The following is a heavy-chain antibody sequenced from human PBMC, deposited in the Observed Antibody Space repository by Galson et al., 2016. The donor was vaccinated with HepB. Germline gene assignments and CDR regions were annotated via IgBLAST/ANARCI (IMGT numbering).Heavy chain of an antibody. CDR2: ISYDGSNK. CDR3: AKGSCYDYSNAYYYYYGMDV. J-gene: IGHJ6*02. D-gene: IGHD4-11*01. CDR1: GFTFSSYD. V-gene: IGHV3-30*18. Sequence: SLSLSCAASGFTFSSYDIHWVRQAPGKGLQWVAVISYDGSNKYYADSVKGRVTISRDNLKNTRYLPMNSLRAVDTAVYYRAKGSCYDYSNAYYYYYGMDVWGQGTTVTGAS.